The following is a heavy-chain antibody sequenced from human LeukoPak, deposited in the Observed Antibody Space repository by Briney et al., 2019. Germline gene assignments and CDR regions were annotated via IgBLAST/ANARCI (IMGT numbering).Heavy chain of an antibody. CDR1: GGSISSGDYY. J-gene: IGHJ3*02. V-gene: IGHV4-31*03. D-gene: IGHD3-22*01. CDR2: IYYSGST. Sequence: KSSQTLSLTCTVSGGSISSGDYYWSWMRQHPGKGLEWIGYIYYSGSTYYNPSLKSRFTISVDTSKNQFSLKLSSVTAADTAVFFCARVDSRGYLQPEAFDIWGQGTMVTVSS. CDR3: ARVDSRGYLQPEAFDI.